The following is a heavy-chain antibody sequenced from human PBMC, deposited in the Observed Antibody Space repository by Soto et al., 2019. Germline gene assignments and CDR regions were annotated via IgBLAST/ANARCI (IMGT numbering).Heavy chain of an antibody. CDR3: ARPEMATIWLLDYYYYYYGMDV. J-gene: IGHJ6*02. CDR2: IIPIFGTA. CDR1: GYTFTSYA. V-gene: IGHV1-69*13. Sequence: SVKGSCKASGYTFTSYAISWVRQAPGQGLEWMGGIIPIFGTANYAQKFQGRVTITADESTSTAYMELSSLRSEDTAVYYCARPEMATIWLLDYYYYYYGMDVWGQGTTVTVSS. D-gene: IGHD5-12*01.